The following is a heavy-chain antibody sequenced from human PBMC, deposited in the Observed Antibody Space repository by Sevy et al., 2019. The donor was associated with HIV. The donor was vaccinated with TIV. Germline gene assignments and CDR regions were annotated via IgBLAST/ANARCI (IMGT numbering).Heavy chain of an antibody. J-gene: IGHJ4*02. V-gene: IGHV3-49*04. Sequence: GGSLRLSCTASGFTLGDYGMSWVRQAPGKGLEWISFTKCKAHGGTTENAASVKGRFTISRDDSKRIIYLQINNMKIEDSAVYYCPRWRGSQSFFDYWGQGTLVTVSS. CDR2: TKCKAHGGTT. CDR3: PRWRGSQSFFDY. CDR1: GFTLGDYG. D-gene: IGHD2-15*01.